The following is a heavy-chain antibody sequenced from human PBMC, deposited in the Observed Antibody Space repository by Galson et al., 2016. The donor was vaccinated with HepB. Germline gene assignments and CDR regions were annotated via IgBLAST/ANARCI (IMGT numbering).Heavy chain of an antibody. D-gene: IGHD5-24*01. CDR3: ATNGDGYNYFLY. CDR2: ISYDESIK. CDR1: GFTFRNNG. J-gene: IGHJ4*02. V-gene: IGHV3-30*03. Sequence: SLRLSCAGSGFTFRNNGMHWVRQAPGKGLEWVAVISYDESIKYYADPGKGRFTIFRDNSKNTLYLQMSSLRAEDTAVYYCATNGDGYNYFLYWGQGTLVTVSS.